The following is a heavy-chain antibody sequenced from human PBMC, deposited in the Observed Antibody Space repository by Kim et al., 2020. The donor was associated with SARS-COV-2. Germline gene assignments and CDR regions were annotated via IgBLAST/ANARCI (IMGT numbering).Heavy chain of an antibody. Sequence: ASVKVSCKASGYTFTSYAMNWVRQAPGQGLEWMGWINTNTGNPTYAQGFTGRFVFSLDTSVSTAYLQISSLKAEDTAVYYCARDNSGYDLGYFYYYYYMDVGGKETTVTVSS. CDR2: INTNTGNP. CDR1: GYTFTSYA. V-gene: IGHV7-4-1*02. J-gene: IGHJ6*03. CDR3: ARDNSGYDLGYFYYYYYMDV. D-gene: IGHD5-12*01.